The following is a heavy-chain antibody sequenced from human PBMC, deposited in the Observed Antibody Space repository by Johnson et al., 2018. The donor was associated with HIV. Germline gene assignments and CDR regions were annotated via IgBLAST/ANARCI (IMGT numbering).Heavy chain of an antibody. V-gene: IGHV3-30*04. CDR1: GFTFSSYA. CDR3: ARPNQLLFYPDAFDF. Sequence: VQLVESGGGMVLPGGSLRLSCAASGFTFSSYAMHWVRQAPGKGLEWVAVISYDGSDKYYADSVKGRFTISRDNSKNTLYLQMNSLRAEDTAVYYCARPNQLLFYPDAFDFWGQGTMVTVSS. J-gene: IGHJ3*01. CDR2: ISYDGSDK. D-gene: IGHD2-2*01.